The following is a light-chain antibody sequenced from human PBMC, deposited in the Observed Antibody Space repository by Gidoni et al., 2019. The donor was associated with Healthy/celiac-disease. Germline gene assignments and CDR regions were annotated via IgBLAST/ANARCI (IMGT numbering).Light chain of an antibody. J-gene: IGKJ1*01. V-gene: IGKV3-15*01. CDR2: GAS. Sequence: GERATLSCRASQSVSSNLAWYQQKPSQAPRLLIYGASTRATGIPARFSGSGSGTEFTLTISSLQSEDFAVYYCQQYNNWPPWTFGQGTKVEIK. CDR3: QQYNNWPPWT. CDR1: QSVSSN.